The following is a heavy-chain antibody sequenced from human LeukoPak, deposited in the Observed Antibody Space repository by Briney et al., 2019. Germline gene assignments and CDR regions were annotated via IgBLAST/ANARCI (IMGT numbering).Heavy chain of an antibody. J-gene: IGHJ4*02. V-gene: IGHV3-48*02. CDR3: ARDRAGIAVAGLDY. D-gene: IGHD6-19*01. CDR2: ISSSSTI. Sequence: GSLRLSCAASGFTFSSYSMNWVRQAPGKGLEWVSYISSSSTIYYADSVKGRFTISRDNAKNSLYLQMNSLRDEDTAVYYCARDRAGIAVAGLDYWGQGTLVTVSS. CDR1: GFTFSSYS.